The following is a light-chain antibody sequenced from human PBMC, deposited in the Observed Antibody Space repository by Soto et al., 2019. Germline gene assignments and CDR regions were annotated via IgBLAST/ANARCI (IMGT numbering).Light chain of an antibody. V-gene: IGKV3-11*01. J-gene: IGKJ1*01. CDR3: QQRSNWPRA. CDR2: DAS. CDR1: QSVGSG. Sequence: EIVLTQSPATLSSFPGDRVTLSCRASQSVGSGLSWYQQKPGQAPRLLFYDASNRATGIPARFSASGSGTDFTLTISSLEPEDFAVYYCQQRSNWPRAFGQGTKVDI.